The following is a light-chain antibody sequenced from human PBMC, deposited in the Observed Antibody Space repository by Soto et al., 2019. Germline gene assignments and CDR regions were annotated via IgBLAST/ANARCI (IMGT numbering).Light chain of an antibody. CDR1: VSVRTD. J-gene: IGKJ5*01. Sequence: EIVMTQSPDTLSLSPGQRATLSCRASVSVRTDLAWYQQKPGQAPRLLIYGASTRAAGVPVRFSGSGSGSEFTLTIDTLQSEDFAVYYCQQYHNWLPIISGQGTRLEIK. CDR2: GAS. V-gene: IGKV3-15*01. CDR3: QQYHNWLPII.